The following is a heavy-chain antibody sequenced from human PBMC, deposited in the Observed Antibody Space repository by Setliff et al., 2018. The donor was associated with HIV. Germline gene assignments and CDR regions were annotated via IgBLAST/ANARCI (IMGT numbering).Heavy chain of an antibody. J-gene: IGHJ4*02. CDR2: IHTSGST. CDR1: GGSISSGSYY. CDR3: ARVGYHGSGRYSFDY. Sequence: NPSETLSLTCTVSGGSISSGSYYWSWIRQPAGKGLEWIGHIHTSGSTKYNPSLKSRVTISADTSKNQFSLNLSSVTAAETAVYYCARVGYHGSGRYSFDYWGQGTLVTAPQ. D-gene: IGHD3-10*01. V-gene: IGHV4-61*09.